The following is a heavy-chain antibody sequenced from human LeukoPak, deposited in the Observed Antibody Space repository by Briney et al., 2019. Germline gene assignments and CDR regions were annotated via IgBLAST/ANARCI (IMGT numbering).Heavy chain of an antibody. CDR1: GGSISNYY. Sequence: PSETLSLTCTVSGGSISNYYWSWIRQPAGKGLEWIGRVYSSGSTNYNPSLKSRVTMSVDTSKNPFSLKLSSVTAADTAVYYCARHYCGGDCYSRWYFDLWGRGTLVTVSS. D-gene: IGHD2-21*02. J-gene: IGHJ2*01. V-gene: IGHV4-4*07. CDR2: VYSSGST. CDR3: ARHYCGGDCYSRWYFDL.